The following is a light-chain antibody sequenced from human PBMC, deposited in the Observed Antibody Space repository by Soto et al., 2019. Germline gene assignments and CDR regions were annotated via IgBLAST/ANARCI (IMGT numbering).Light chain of an antibody. CDR2: GAS. CDR1: QDISSS. V-gene: IGKV1D-13*01. CDR3: QQYENLPT. Sequence: AIQLTQSPSSLSASVGDRVTITCRASQDISSSLAWYQQKAGKAPKLLIYGASILQSGVPSGFSGSGFGTDFTLTISCLQSEDIATYYCQQYENLPTFGQGTRLEI. J-gene: IGKJ5*01.